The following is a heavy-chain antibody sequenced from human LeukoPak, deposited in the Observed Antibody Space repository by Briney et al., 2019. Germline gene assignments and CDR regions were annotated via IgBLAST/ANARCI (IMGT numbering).Heavy chain of an antibody. V-gene: IGHV3-30*18. Sequence: GGSLRLSCAASGITFRSYGMHWVRQAPGKGLEWVAVISYDGSHKYYADSVKGRFSISRDNSKNTLYLQMNSLRADDTAVYYCAKGARGDTVTSIVGLNWFDPWGQGTLVSVSS. CDR3: AKGARGDTVTSIVGLNWFDP. CDR2: ISYDGSHK. J-gene: IGHJ5*02. CDR1: GITFRSYG. D-gene: IGHD4-17*01.